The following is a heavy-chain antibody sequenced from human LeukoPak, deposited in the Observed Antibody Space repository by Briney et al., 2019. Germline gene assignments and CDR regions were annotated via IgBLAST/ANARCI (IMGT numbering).Heavy chain of an antibody. J-gene: IGHJ4*02. Sequence: GGSLRLSCAASGFTFSSYAMSWVRQAPGKGLEWVSAISGSGGSTYYADSVKGRFTNSSDNSKTTLYMTMNSLRTEETAVYYCAKEAESVSISSFDYWGQGTLVTVSS. D-gene: IGHD2-21*01. V-gene: IGHV3-23*01. CDR2: ISGSGGST. CDR1: GFTFSSYA. CDR3: AKEAESVSISSFDY.